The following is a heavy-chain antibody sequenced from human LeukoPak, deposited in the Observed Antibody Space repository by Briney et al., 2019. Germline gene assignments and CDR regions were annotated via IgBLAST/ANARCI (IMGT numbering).Heavy chain of an antibody. J-gene: IGHJ3*02. Sequence: PGGSLRLSCAASGFTFSSYGMHWVRQAPGKGLEWVAFIRYDGSNKYYADSVKGRFTISRDNSKNTLYLQMNSLRAEDTAVYYCASVGDYYDSSGQTVPGAFDIWGQGTMVTVSS. CDR2: IRYDGSNK. V-gene: IGHV3-30*02. CDR3: ASVGDYYDSSGQTVPGAFDI. D-gene: IGHD3-22*01. CDR1: GFTFSSYG.